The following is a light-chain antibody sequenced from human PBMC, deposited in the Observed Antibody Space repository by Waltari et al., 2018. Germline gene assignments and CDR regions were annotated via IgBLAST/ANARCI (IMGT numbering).Light chain of an antibody. V-gene: IGKV3-20*01. CDR2: GAS. Sequence: EIVLTQSPDTLSLSPGERATLSCRASQSVSTGFLAWYQQKPGQAPRHLIYGASNRATGIPDRFSGRGSGTDFTLTISRLEPEDFAVYYCQQYFSSPPYTFGQGTKLEIK. CDR3: QQYFSSPPYT. CDR1: QSVSTGF. J-gene: IGKJ2*01.